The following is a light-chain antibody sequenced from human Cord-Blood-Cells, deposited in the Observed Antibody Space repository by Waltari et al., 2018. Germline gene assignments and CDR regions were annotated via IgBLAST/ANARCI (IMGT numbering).Light chain of an antibody. CDR2: GAS. CDR1: QSVSSSY. CDR3: QQYGSSPPFT. V-gene: IGKV3-20*01. J-gene: IGKJ4*01. Sequence: EIVLTQSPGTLSLSPGERASQSVSSSYLAWYQQKPGQAPRLLIYGASSRATGIPDRFSGSGSGTDFTLTISRLEPEDFAVYYCQQYGSSPPFTIGGGTKVEIK.